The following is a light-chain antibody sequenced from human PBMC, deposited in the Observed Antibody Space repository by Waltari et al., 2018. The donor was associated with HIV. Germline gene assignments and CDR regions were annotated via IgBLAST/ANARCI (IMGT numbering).Light chain of an antibody. V-gene: IGLV7-46*01. CDR1: TGAVTSGHY. CDR2: DTT. CDR3: VLSYSGAVV. Sequence: QAVVTQEPSLTVSPGGTVTLTCGSSTGAVTSGHYPYWFQQKPGQAPRTLIYDTTNKNAWTAGRFSGSLLGCKAALTRSGAQPEDEAEYYCVLSYSGAVVFGGGTKLTVL. J-gene: IGLJ2*01.